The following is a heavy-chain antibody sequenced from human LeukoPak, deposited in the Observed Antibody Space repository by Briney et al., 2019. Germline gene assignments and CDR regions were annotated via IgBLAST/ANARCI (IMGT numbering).Heavy chain of an antibody. J-gene: IGHJ4*02. CDR1: GFTFSTSW. CDR2: INSDGSST. Sequence: GGSLRLSCAASGFTFSTSWMHWVRQAPGKGLVWVSRINSDGSSTNYADSVKGRFTIYRDNAKDTLYLQMNSLRADDTAVYYCARGRNYGANYYDCWGQGTLVTVSS. D-gene: IGHD4-17*01. CDR3: ARGRNYGANYYDC. V-gene: IGHV3-74*01.